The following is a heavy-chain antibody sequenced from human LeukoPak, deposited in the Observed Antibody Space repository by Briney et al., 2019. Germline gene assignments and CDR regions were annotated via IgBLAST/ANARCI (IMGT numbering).Heavy chain of an antibody. J-gene: IGHJ4*02. CDR2: MYYSGST. Sequence: SETLSLTCTVSGDSITSSHWWSWIRQPPGKGLEWIGSMYYSGSTYYNPSLKSRVTISVDTSKNQFSLKLTSVTAADTAVYYCATLDYWGQGTLVTVSS. CDR3: ATLDY. V-gene: IGHV4-39*07. CDR1: GDSITSSHW.